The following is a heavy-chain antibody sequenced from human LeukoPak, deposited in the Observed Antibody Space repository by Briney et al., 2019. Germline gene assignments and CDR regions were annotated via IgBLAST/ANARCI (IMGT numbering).Heavy chain of an antibody. Sequence: PSETLSLTCTVSGGSISSGDYYWSWIRQPPGKGLEWIGYIYYSGSTYYNPSLKSRVTISVDTSKNQFSLKLSSVTAADTAVYYCARDRGSSSSFDYWGQGTLVTVSS. J-gene: IGHJ4*02. D-gene: IGHD6-6*01. CDR2: IYYSGST. V-gene: IGHV4-30-4*08. CDR3: ARDRGSSSSFDY. CDR1: GGSISSGDYY.